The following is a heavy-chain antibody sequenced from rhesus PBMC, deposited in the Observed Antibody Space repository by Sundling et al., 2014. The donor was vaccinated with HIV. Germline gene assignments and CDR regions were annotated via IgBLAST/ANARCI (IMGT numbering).Heavy chain of an antibody. V-gene: IGHV4-122*02. CDR3: ARDGQKYSWNDRYYFDY. Sequence: QVQLQESGPGLLKPSETLSLTCAVSGNPISSGFYYWSWIRQSPGKGLEWIGYIVRTGDTRTNPSLKSRVTFSMDTSKTQFSLKLTSVTTADTAVYFCARDGQKYSWNDRYYFDYWGQGVLVTVSS. D-gene: IGHD1-14*01. J-gene: IGHJ4*01. CDR1: GNPISSGFYY. CDR2: IVRTGDT.